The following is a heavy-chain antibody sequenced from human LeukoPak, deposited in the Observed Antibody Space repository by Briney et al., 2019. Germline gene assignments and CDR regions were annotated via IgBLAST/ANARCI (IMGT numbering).Heavy chain of an antibody. Sequence: ASVKVSCKASGYTFTGYYMHWVRQAPGQGLEWMGWINPSSGGTNYAQKFQGRVTMTRDTSISTAYMELRRLRSDDTAVYYCAREGRVDSAVVLFDYWGQGTLVTVSS. CDR2: INPSSGGT. V-gene: IGHV1-2*02. D-gene: IGHD5-18*01. CDR3: AREGRVDSAVVLFDY. J-gene: IGHJ4*02. CDR1: GYTFTGYY.